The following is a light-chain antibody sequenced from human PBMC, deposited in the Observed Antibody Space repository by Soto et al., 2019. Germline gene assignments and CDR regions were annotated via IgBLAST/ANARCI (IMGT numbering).Light chain of an antibody. V-gene: IGKV3-15*01. CDR3: QHYGDSSWT. J-gene: IGKJ1*01. CDR2: AAS. Sequence: EIVMTQSPATLSVSPGESATVSCRATKTVSDNLAWYQQKPGQSPRLLIYAASTRATGIPARFSGSGSGTDFTLTISRVEPEDFAVYFCQHYGDSSWTFGQGSRVEIK. CDR1: KTVSDN.